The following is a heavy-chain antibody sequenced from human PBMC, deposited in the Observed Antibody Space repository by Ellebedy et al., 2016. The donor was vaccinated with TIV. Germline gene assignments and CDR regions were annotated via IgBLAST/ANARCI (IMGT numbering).Heavy chain of an antibody. CDR3: ARGGDFVSSYGMDV. D-gene: IGHD4-17*01. J-gene: IGHJ6*02. CDR2: INHRGST. V-gene: IGHV4-34*01. Sequence: MPGGSLRLSCAVYGGSFSGYYWSWIRQPPGKGLEWIGEINHRGSTDSNPSLKSRVTMSVDTSEDQFSLKLNSVTAADTAVYYCARGGDFVSSYGMDVWGQGTTVTVSS. CDR1: GGSFSGYY.